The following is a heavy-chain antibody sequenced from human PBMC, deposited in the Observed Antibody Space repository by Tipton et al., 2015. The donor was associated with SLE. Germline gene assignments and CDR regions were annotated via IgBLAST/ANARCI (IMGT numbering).Heavy chain of an antibody. V-gene: IGHV3-23*03. D-gene: IGHD6-13*01. CDR2: IYSGGSST. Sequence: GSLRLSCAASGFTFSSYAMSWVRQAPGKGLEWVSVIYSGGSSTYYADSVKGRFTISRDNSKNTLYLQMNSLRAEDTAVYYCAKEDGSSWMPGYFDYWGQGTLVTVSS. CDR1: GFTFSSYA. J-gene: IGHJ4*02. CDR3: AKEDGSSWMPGYFDY.